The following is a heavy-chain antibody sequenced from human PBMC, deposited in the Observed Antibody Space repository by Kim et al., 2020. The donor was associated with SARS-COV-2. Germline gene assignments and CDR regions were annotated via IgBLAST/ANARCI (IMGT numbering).Heavy chain of an antibody. D-gene: IGHD4-17*01. CDR2: IIPIFGTA. CDR3: ARDRTDDYGGNSHFDY. J-gene: IGHJ4*02. CDR1: GGTFSSYA. V-gene: IGHV1-69*13. Sequence: SVKVSCKASGGTFSSYAISWVRQAPGQGLEWMGGIIPIFGTANYAQKFQGRVTITADESTSTAYMELSSLRSEDTAVYYCARDRTDDYGGNSHFDYWGQGTLVTVSS.